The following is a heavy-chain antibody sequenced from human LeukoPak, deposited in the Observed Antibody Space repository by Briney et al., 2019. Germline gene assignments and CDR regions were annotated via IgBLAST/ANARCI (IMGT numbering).Heavy chain of an antibody. Sequence: GGSLRLSCAASGFTFSNAWMSWVRQAPGKGLEWVGRIKSKTDGGTTDYAAPVKGRFTISRDDSKNTLYLQMNSLKTEDTAVYYCTTKPPGDGYNWRGFDAFDTWGQGTMVTVSS. CDR1: GFTFSNAW. CDR2: IKSKTDGGTT. J-gene: IGHJ3*02. V-gene: IGHV3-15*01. D-gene: IGHD5-24*01. CDR3: TTKPPGDGYNWRGFDAFDT.